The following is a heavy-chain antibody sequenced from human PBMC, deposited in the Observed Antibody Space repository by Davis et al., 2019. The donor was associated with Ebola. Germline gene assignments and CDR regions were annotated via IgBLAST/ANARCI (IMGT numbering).Heavy chain of an antibody. V-gene: IGHV4-4*02. CDR1: GGSISSSNW. J-gene: IGHJ4*02. CDR3: ASTYSSSWYGIGSGFY. D-gene: IGHD6-13*01. CDR2: IYHSGST. Sequence: PSETLSLTCAVSGGSISSSNWWSWVRPPPGKGLEWIGEIYHSGSTNYNPSLKSRVTISVDKSKNQFSLKLSSVTAADTAVYYCASTYSSSWYGIGSGFYWGQGTLVTVSS.